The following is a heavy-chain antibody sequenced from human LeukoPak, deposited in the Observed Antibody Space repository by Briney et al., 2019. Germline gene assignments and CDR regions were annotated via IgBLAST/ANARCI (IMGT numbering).Heavy chain of an antibody. V-gene: IGHV3-20*04. CDR1: GFTFDDYG. CDR2: INWNGGST. J-gene: IGHJ4*02. D-gene: IGHD2-21*02. CDR3: AKAIFDIVVVTATSFDY. Sequence: PGGSLRLSCAASGFTFDDYGMSWVRQAPGKGLEWVSGINWNGGSTGYADSVKGRFTISRDNAKNSLYLQMNSLRAEDTAVYYCAKAIFDIVVVTATSFDYWGQGTLVTVSS.